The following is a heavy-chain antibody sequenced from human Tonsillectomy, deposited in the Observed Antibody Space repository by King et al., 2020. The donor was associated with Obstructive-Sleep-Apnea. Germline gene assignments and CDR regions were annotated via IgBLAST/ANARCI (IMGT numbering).Heavy chain of an antibody. CDR1: GYTFTSYD. CDR2: MNPNSGNT. J-gene: IGHJ4*02. CDR3: ARVSDWFLHSDYYGSGSYPSLYY. V-gene: IGHV1-8*01. D-gene: IGHD3-10*01. Sequence: QLVQSGAEVKKPGASVKVSCKASGYTFTSYDINWVRQATGQGLEWMGWMNPNSGNTGYAQKFQGRVTMTRNTSISTAYMELSSLRSEDTAVYYCARVSDWFLHSDYYGSGSYPSLYYWGQGTLVTVSS.